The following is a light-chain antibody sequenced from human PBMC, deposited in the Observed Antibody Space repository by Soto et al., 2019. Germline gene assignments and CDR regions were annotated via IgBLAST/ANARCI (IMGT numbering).Light chain of an antibody. V-gene: IGKV3-15*01. J-gene: IGKJ1*01. CDR1: QSVSGY. CDR3: QQYNNWPPWT. CDR2: GAS. Sequence: EIVLTQSPSTLSLSPGERATLSCRASQSVSGYLAWYQQKPGQAPRLLIYGASTRATGITARFSGSGSGTEFTLTISSLQSEDFAVYYCQQYNNWPPWTFGQGTKVDIK.